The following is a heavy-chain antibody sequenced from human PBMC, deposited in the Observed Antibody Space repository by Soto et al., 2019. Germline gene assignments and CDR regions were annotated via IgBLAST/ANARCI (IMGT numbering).Heavy chain of an antibody. J-gene: IGHJ4*02. Sequence: GGSLRLSCAASGFTFSSYAMHWVRQAPGKGLEWVAVISYDGSNKYYADSVKGRFTISRDNSKNTLYLQMNSLRAEDTAVYYCAREDCSSTSCYYFDYWGQGILVTVSS. CDR2: ISYDGSNK. CDR1: GFTFSSYA. V-gene: IGHV3-30-3*01. D-gene: IGHD2-2*01. CDR3: AREDCSSTSCYYFDY.